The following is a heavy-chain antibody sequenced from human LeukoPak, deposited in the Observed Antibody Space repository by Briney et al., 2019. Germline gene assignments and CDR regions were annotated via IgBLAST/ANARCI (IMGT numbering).Heavy chain of an antibody. J-gene: IGHJ6*02. CDR1: GGSFSGYY. V-gene: IGHV4-34*01. Sequence: SETLSLTCAVYGGSFSGYYWSWIRQSPGKGLEWIGEINHSGSTNCNPALKSRVAISVDTSKKQFSLKLSSVTAADTAVYYCATRAGHYYDSSGYYYYGMDVWGQGTTVTVSS. CDR3: ATRAGHYYDSSGYYYYGMDV. CDR2: INHSGST. D-gene: IGHD3-22*01.